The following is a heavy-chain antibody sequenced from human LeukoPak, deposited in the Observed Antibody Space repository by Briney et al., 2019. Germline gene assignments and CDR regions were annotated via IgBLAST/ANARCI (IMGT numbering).Heavy chain of an antibody. CDR1: GGSIRNYY. V-gene: IGHV4-59*01. CDR2: MSYSGNT. D-gene: IGHD5-24*01. Sequence: SETLSLTCTVSGGSIRNYYWSWIRQTPGKGLEWIGYMSYSGNTNYNPSLKSRVTISLDTSKNQFSLKLTSVTAADTALYYCARGDGYNWEYFFDYWGQGTLVTVSS. CDR3: ARGDGYNWEYFFDY. J-gene: IGHJ4*02.